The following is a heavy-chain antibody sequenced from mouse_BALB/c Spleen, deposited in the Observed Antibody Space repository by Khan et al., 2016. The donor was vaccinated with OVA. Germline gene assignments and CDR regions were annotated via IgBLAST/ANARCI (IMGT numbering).Heavy chain of an antibody. CDR3: ARQPYYHYYIMDY. CDR2: IWSNGST. CDR1: GFPLTHYG. Sequence: VQLKESGPGLVAPSQTLSFPSPSPGFPLTHYGVPWVRQPPETGLGFLPDIWSNGSTTYNSVFKSRLSISKDNSKSQLFLKMNSLQTDDTARYYCARQPYYHYYIMDYWGQGTSVTVSS. J-gene: IGHJ4*01. D-gene: IGHD2-10*01. V-gene: IGHV2-6-1*01.